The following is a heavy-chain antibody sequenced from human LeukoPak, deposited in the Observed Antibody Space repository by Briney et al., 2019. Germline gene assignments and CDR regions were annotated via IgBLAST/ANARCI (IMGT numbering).Heavy chain of an antibody. CDR1: GFTFSTHS. J-gene: IGHJ4*02. Sequence: GGSLRLSCAASGFTFSTHSMNWVRQAPGKGLEWVSSITSSRIYIYYADSVKGRFTISRDNAKNSLYLQMNSLRAEDTAVYYCARDGSRGNLVTAPDFWGQGTLVTVSS. CDR2: ITSSRIYI. V-gene: IGHV3-21*01. D-gene: IGHD2-21*02. CDR3: ARDGSRGNLVTAPDF.